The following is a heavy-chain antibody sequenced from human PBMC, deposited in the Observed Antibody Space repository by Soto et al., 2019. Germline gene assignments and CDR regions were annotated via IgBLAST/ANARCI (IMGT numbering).Heavy chain of an antibody. J-gene: IGHJ6*02. CDR3: AKDPDYYGSGSYYVYYGMDV. CDR2: ISYDGSNK. V-gene: IGHV3-30*18. CDR1: GFTFSSYG. D-gene: IGHD3-10*01. Sequence: QVQLVESRGGVVQPGRSLRLSCAASGFTFSSYGMHWVRQAPGKGLEWVAVISYDGSNKYYADSVKGRFTISRDNSKNTLYLQMNSLRAEDTAVYYCAKDPDYYGSGSYYVYYGMDVWGQGTTVTVSS.